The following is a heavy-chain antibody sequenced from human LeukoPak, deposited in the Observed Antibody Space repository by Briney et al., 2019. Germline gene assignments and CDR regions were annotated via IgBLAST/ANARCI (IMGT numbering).Heavy chain of an antibody. CDR3: ARDTGSSWYRDAFDI. J-gene: IGHJ3*02. CDR1: GGSISSSNW. V-gene: IGHV4-4*02. Sequence: PSGTLSLTCAVSGGSISSSNWWSWVRQPPGKGLEWIGEIYHSGSTNYNPSLKSRVTISVDTSKNQFSLKLSSVTAADTAVYYCARDTGSSWYRDAFDIWGQGTMVTVSS. CDR2: IYHSGST. D-gene: IGHD6-13*01.